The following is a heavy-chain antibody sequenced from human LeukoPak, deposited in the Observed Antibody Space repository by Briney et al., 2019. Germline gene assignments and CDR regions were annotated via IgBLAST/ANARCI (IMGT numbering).Heavy chain of an antibody. CDR3: AKDGGLWVSAHWGDS. CDR2: LNTSDGNT. Sequence: GGSLRLSCAASGFTFSSYTMSWVRQAPGKGLEWFSTLNTSDGNTYYADAVKGRFTVSRDNSKNTLFLQMNSLRAEDTAVYYCAKDGGLWVSAHWGDSWGRGTLVTVSS. J-gene: IGHJ4*02. V-gene: IGHV3-23*01. CDR1: GFTFSSYT. D-gene: IGHD7-27*01.